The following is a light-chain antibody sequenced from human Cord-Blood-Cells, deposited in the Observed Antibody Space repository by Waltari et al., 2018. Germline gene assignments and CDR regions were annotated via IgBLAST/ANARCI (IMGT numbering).Light chain of an antibody. Sequence: IQMTQSPSYLSASVGDRVTITCRASQSISSYLNWYQQKPGKAPKLLIYAASSLQSGVPSRFSGSGSGTDFTLTISSLQPEDFATYDCQQSYSTPLTFGGGTKVESK. CDR2: AAS. CDR1: QSISSY. V-gene: IGKV1-39*01. CDR3: QQSYSTPLT. J-gene: IGKJ4*01.